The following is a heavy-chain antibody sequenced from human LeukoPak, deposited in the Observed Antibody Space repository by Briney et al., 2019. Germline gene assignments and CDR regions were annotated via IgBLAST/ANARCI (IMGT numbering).Heavy chain of an antibody. CDR3: ARGGFGHRSSGIKYYFDY. CDR2: KNHSGSP. CDR1: GESLSGYY. D-gene: IGHD3-22*01. V-gene: IGHV4-34*01. J-gene: IGHJ4*02. Sequence: PSETLSLTYAVYGESLSGYYWSWIRQPPGKGLEWVGEKNHSGSPNYNPSVKSRVTISVDTSKNQFSLKLSSVTAADTAVYYCARGGFGHRSSGIKYYFDYWGQGTLVTVSS.